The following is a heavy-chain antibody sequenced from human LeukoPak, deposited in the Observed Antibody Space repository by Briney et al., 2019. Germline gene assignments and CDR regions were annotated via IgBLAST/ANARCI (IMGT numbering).Heavy chain of an antibody. J-gene: IGHJ4*02. CDR2: IKPDGSDK. Sequence: GGSLRLSCVTSGFTFNNHWTSWVRQAPGKGLEWVANIKPDGSDKHYVDSVKGRFTISSDSAKNSLYLQMNSLRAEDTAVYYCARYSGYSGFDFDSWGQGTQVTVSA. CDR1: GFTFNNHW. D-gene: IGHD5-12*01. CDR3: ARYSGYSGFDFDS. V-gene: IGHV3-7*03.